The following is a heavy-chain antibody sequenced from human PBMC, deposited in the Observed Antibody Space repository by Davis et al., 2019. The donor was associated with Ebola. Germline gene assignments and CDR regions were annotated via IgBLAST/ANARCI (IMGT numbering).Heavy chain of an antibody. Sequence: AASVKVSCKASGYTFTSYYMHWVRRAPGQGLEWMGIINPSGGSTSYAQKFQGRVTMTRDTSTSTVYMELSSLRSDDTAVYYCARAQFPTTSDHWGQGTLVTVSS. CDR1: GYTFTSYY. D-gene: IGHD1-1*01. CDR3: ARAQFPTTSDH. J-gene: IGHJ4*02. CDR2: INPSGGST. V-gene: IGHV1-46*01.